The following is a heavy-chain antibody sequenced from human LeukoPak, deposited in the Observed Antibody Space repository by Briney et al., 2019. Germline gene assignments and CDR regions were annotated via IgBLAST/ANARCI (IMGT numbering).Heavy chain of an antibody. CDR3: ARGRGGTVAARREYYFDY. V-gene: IGHV1-2*02. CDR1: GYTFTGYY. CDR2: INPNSGGT. J-gene: IGHJ4*02. D-gene: IGHD6-6*01. Sequence: GASVKVSCKASGYTFTGYYMHWVRQAPGQGLEWMGWINPNSGGTNYAQKFQGRVTMTRDTSISTAYMELSRLRSDDTAVYYCARGRGGTVAARREYYFDYWGQGTLVTVSS.